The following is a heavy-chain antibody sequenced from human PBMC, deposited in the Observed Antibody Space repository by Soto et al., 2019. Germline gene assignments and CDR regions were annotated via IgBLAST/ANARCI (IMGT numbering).Heavy chain of an antibody. CDR3: AREHRLRNLPPPVVPAGEPMDY. J-gene: IGHJ4*02. V-gene: IGHV3-23*01. D-gene: IGHD2-2*01. Sequence: GGSLRLSCAASGFTFSSYAMSWVRQAPGKGLEWVSAISGSGGSTYYADSVKGRFTISRDNSKNTLYLQMNSLRAEDTAVYYCAREHRLRNLPPPVVPAGEPMDYWGQGTLVTVSS. CDR2: ISGSGGST. CDR1: GFTFSSYA.